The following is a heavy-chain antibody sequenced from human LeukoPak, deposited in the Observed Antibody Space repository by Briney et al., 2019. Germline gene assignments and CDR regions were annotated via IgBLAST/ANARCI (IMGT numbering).Heavy chain of an antibody. V-gene: IGHV1-69*01. CDR3: ARACGGDCYLGFDY. D-gene: IGHD2-21*01. CDR2: IIPIFGTA. J-gene: IGHJ4*02. Sequence: SVKVSCKASGGTFSSYAISWVRQAPGQGLEWMGGIIPIFGTASYAQKFQGRVTITADESTSTAYMKLSSLRSEDTAVYYCARACGGDCYLGFDYWGQGTLVTVSS. CDR1: GGTFSSYA.